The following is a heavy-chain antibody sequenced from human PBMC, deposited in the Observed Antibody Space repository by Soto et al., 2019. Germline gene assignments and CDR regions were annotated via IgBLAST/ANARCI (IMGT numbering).Heavy chain of an antibody. V-gene: IGHV4-59*02. D-gene: IGHD3-16*01. CDR1: GVSGSSYY. Sequence: ESLPLTCPVCGVSGSSYYLSWIRQPPGKGLEWIGYIYYSGSTNYNPSLKSRVTISVDTSKNQFSLKLSSLTAADTAVYYCARIGLMDVWGKGTAVTVSS. J-gene: IGHJ6*04. CDR2: IYYSGST. CDR3: ARIGLMDV.